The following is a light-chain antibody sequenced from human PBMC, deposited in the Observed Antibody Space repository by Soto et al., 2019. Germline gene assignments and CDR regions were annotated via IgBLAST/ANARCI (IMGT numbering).Light chain of an antibody. CDR3: AEWDDSLNGHVV. V-gene: IGLV1-44*01. CDR1: SSNIGSNT. Sequence: QSVLSQPPSASGTPGQRVTISCSGSSSNIGSNTVNWYQQLPGTAPKLLIYNNNQRPSGVPDRFSGSKSGTSASLAVSGLQSEDEADYYCAEWDDSLNGHVVFGGGTKLTVL. CDR2: NNN. J-gene: IGLJ2*01.